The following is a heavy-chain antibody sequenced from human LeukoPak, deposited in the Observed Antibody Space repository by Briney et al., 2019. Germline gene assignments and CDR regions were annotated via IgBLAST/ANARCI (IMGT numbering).Heavy chain of an antibody. J-gene: IGHJ4*02. Sequence: ASVKVSCKASGYTFTGYYMHWVRQAPGQGLEWMGWINPNSGGTKYAQKFQGRVTMTRDTSISTAYMELSRLTSDDTAVYYCARDERYDSSGYPFDYWGQGTLVTVSS. V-gene: IGHV1-2*02. D-gene: IGHD3-22*01. CDR3: ARDERYDSSGYPFDY. CDR2: INPNSGGT. CDR1: GYTFTGYY.